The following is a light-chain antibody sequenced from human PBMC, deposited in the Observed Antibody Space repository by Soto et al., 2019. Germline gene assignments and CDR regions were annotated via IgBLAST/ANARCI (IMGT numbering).Light chain of an antibody. CDR3: QQYGSSLFT. V-gene: IGKV3-20*01. Sequence: EIVLTQSPGTLSLSPGERATLSCRASQSVSSRYLARYQHKPGQAPRPIIYGASTRATGIPNRFSGSGSGTDFTLTISRLEHDEFAVYYWQQYGSSLFTFGPGTKVDIK. CDR1: QSVSSRY. CDR2: GAS. J-gene: IGKJ3*01.